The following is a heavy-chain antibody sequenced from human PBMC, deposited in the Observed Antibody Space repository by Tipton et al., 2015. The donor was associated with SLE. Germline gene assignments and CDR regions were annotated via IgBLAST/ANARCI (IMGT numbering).Heavy chain of an antibody. Sequence: QLVQSGAEVKKPGESLKISCRVSGYTFANFWISWVRQTPGKGLEWMGFIYPGDSDTKYSPSFECQVTISADKSTSTAYVKWMSLKTSDSAMYYCARDQAGLGLDFWGQGTLVTVSS. CDR1: GYTFANFW. D-gene: IGHD6-25*01. J-gene: IGHJ4*02. CDR3: ARDQAGLGLDF. CDR2: IYPGDSDT. V-gene: IGHV5-51*01.